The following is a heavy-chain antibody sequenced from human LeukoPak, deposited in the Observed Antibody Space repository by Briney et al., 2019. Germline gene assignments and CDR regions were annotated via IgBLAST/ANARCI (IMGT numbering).Heavy chain of an antibody. V-gene: IGHV4-39*07. CDR1: GGSISSSSYY. D-gene: IGHD1-26*01. J-gene: IGHJ3*02. CDR3: ARQGAIVGATRAFDI. CDR2: IYYSGST. Sequence: PSETLSLTCTVSGGSISSSSYYWGWIRQPPGKGLEWIGSIYYSGSTYYNPSLKSRVTISVDTSKNQFSLKLSSVTAADTAVYYCARQGAIVGATRAFDIWGQGTMVTVSS.